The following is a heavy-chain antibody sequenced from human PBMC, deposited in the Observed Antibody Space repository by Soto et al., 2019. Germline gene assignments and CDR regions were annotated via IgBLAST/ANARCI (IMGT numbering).Heavy chain of an antibody. D-gene: IGHD3-10*01. V-gene: IGHV3-33*01. CDR1: GFTFSSYG. J-gene: IGHJ5*02. CDR2: IWYDGSNK. CDR3: ARDYYGSGSYYKNWFDP. Sequence: GGSLRLSCAASGFTFSSYGMHWVRQAPGKGLERVAVIWYDGSNKYYAVSVKGRFTISRDNFKNTLYLQMNSLRAEDTSVYYCARDYYGSGSYYKNWFDPWGQGTLVTVSS.